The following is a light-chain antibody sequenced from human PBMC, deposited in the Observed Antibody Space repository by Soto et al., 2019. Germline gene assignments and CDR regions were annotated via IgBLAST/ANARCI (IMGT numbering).Light chain of an antibody. CDR3: QHYHDWPPRT. CDR1: QTVSTN. J-gene: IGKJ1*01. Sequence: EIVMTQSPATLSGSPGERVTLCCRASQTVSTNVAWYQQKPGQASRLLLYGASTRATGLPARFSGSGSGTEFTLTISSLQSEDFAVYYCQHYHDWPPRTFGQGTKVDIK. CDR2: GAS. V-gene: IGKV3-15*01.